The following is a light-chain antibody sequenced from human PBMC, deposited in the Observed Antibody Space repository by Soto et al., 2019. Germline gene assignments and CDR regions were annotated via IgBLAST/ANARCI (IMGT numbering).Light chain of an antibody. CDR1: SSNIGSNY. Sequence: QSVLTQPPSASGTPGQRVTISCSGSSSNIGSNYVYWYQQLPGTAPKLLIYRNNQRPSGVPDQFSGSKSGTSASLAISGLRSEDEADYYCAAWDDSLSAYVFGTGTKLTVL. V-gene: IGLV1-47*01. CDR2: RNN. CDR3: AAWDDSLSAYV. J-gene: IGLJ1*01.